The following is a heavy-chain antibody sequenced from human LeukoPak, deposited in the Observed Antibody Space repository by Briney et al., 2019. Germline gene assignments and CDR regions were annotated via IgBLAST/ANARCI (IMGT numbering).Heavy chain of an antibody. CDR3: ARLGYSVSWTDC. V-gene: IGHV4-39*01. CDR1: GGSISSTSHY. D-gene: IGHD6-13*01. J-gene: IGHJ4*02. CDR2: VYYSGST. Sequence: PETLSLTCTVSGGSISSTSHYWGWIRQPPGKGLEWIGSVYYSGSTYYNPSLKSRVTISVDTSKNQFSLRLSSVTATDMAVYFCARLGYSVSWTDCWGQGILVTVSS.